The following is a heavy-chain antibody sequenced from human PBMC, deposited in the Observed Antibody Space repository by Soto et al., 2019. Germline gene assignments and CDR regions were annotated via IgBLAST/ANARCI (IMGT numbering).Heavy chain of an antibody. CDR3: ARTGYSSSSVVSYYYYYGMDV. J-gene: IGHJ6*02. CDR1: GYTFTSYY. CDR2: INPSGGST. Sequence: ASVKVSCKASGYTFTSYYMHWVQQVPGQGLEWMGIINPSGGSTSYAQKFQGRVTMTRDTSTSTVYMGLSSLRSEDTAVYYCARTGYSSSSVVSYYYYYGMDVWGQGTTVTVSS. V-gene: IGHV1-46*01. D-gene: IGHD6-6*01.